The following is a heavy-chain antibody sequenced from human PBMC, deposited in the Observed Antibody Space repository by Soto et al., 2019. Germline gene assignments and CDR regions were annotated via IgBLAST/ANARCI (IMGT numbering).Heavy chain of an antibody. V-gene: IGHV3-15*07. CDR3: TTELGFCSGDSCNQLHYYYGMDV. CDR2: IKSKTDGGTT. CDR1: GFTFSNPW. D-gene: IGHD2-15*01. Sequence: DVQLVESGGGLVKPGASLRLSCAASGFTFSNPWMNWVRQAPGKGLEWVALIKSKTDGGTTDYAAPVKGRFAISRDESKNTLYLQMNSLKTEDTAVYYCTTELGFCSGDSCNQLHYYYGMDVWGQGTTVTVS. J-gene: IGHJ6*02.